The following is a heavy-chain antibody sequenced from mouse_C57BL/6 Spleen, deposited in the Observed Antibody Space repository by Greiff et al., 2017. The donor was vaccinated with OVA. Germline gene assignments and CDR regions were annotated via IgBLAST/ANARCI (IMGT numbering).Heavy chain of an antibody. CDR3: AREITGFAY. V-gene: IGHV1-64*01. D-gene: IGHD1-3*01. Sequence: QVQLQQPGAELVKPGASVKLSCKASGYTFTSYWMHWVKQRPGQGLEWIGMIHPNSGSTNYNEKFKSKATLTVDNSSSTAYMQLSSLTSEDSAVYYCAREITGFAYWGQGTLVTVSA. CDR1: GYTFTSYW. J-gene: IGHJ3*01. CDR2: IHPNSGST.